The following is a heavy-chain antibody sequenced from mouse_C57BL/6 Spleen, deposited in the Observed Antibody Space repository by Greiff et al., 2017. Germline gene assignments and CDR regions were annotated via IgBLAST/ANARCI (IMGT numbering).Heavy chain of an antibody. J-gene: IGHJ1*03. Sequence: EVQLVEPGGGLVKPGGSLKLSCAASGFTFSDYGMHWVRQAPEKGLEWVAYISSGSSTIYYADTVKGRFTISRDNATNTLFLQMTSLRSEDTALYSCARMTTVVSWYFDVWGTGTTVTVSS. V-gene: IGHV5-17*01. D-gene: IGHD1-1*01. CDR1: GFTFSDYG. CDR2: ISSGSSTI. CDR3: ARMTTVVSWYFDV.